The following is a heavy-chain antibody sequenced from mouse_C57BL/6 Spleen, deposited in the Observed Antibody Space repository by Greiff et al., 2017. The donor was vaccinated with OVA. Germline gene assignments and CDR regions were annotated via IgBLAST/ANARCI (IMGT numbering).Heavy chain of an antibody. CDR3: AREDYPYAMDY. J-gene: IGHJ4*01. CDR1: GYTFTDYN. V-gene: IGHV1-18*01. CDR2: INPNNGGT. Sequence: EVQLVESGPELVKPGASVKIPCKASGYTFTDYNMDWVKQSHGKSLEWIGDINPNNGGTIYNQKFKGKATLTVDKSSSTAYMELRSLTSEDTAVYYCAREDYPYAMDYWGQGTSVTVSS. D-gene: IGHD2-4*01.